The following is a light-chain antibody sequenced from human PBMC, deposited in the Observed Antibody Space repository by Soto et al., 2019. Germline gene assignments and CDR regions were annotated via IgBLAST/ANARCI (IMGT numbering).Light chain of an antibody. J-gene: IGKJ1*01. CDR1: QSLGYSDGDYY. Sequence: DVVLTQSPLSLSATLGQPAAISCRSSQSLGYSDGDYYLTWFQQRPGQSPRRLIYKASNRDSGVPDRFSGSGSGSDFTLKISRVEAEDVGIYYCMQGSNWPWTFGQGTRVHIK. CDR2: KAS. V-gene: IGKV2-30*01. CDR3: MQGSNWPWT.